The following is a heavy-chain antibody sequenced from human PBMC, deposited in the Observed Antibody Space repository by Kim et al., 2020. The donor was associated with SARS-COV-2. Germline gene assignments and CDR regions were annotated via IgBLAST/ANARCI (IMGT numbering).Heavy chain of an antibody. CDR2: ITGSSSTI. CDR1: GFTFSSSE. CDR3: ARYRGITVINQGFDY. Sequence: GGSLRLSCAASGFTFSSSEMNWVRQAPGMGLEWVSYITGSSSTIYYADSVKGRFTISRDNARNSLYLQMNSLRAEDTAVYYCARYRGITVINQGFDYWGQGTLVTVSS. D-gene: IGHD3-22*01. J-gene: IGHJ4*02. V-gene: IGHV3-48*03.